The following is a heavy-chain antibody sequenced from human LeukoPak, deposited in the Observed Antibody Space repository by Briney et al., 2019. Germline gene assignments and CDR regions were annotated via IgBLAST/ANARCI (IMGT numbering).Heavy chain of an antibody. CDR1: GFTFSSYS. V-gene: IGHV3-48*01. Sequence: PGGSLRLSCAASGFTFSSYSMNWVRQAPGKGLEWVSYISSSSSTIYYADSVKGRFTISRDNAKNSLYLQMNSLRAEDTALYYCAKDIGSHYYDIRGAFDIWGQGTMVTVSS. D-gene: IGHD3-22*01. CDR3: AKDIGSHYYDIRGAFDI. CDR2: ISSSSSTI. J-gene: IGHJ3*02.